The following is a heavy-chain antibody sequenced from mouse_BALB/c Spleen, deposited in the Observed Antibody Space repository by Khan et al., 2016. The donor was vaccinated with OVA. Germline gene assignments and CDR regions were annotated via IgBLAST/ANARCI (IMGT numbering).Heavy chain of an antibody. CDR2: ISSGGSFT. J-gene: IGHJ2*01. Sequence: EVELVESGGDLVKPGGSLKLSCAASGFTFSGYGMSWVRQTPEKRLEWVATISSGGSFTYYLDSVKGRFTISRDSAKNTLYLQMSSLRSEDTAMSYGTRSAGYYGSNCFDYWGQGSTLTVSS. D-gene: IGHD1-1*01. V-gene: IGHV5-9-3*01. CDR3: TRSAGYYGSNCFDY. CDR1: GFTFSGYG.